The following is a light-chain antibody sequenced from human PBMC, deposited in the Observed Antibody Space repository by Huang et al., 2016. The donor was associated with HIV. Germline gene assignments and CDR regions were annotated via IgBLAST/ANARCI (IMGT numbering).Light chain of an antibody. J-gene: IGKJ1*01. CDR3: QQYFTNVWT. Sequence: DIQMTQSPSSLSASVGDRVTITFRASQAICNSLAWYQQKPGKAPNILLYAKSKLESGVPARFSGSGSGTDYTLTISSLQPEDFATYYCQQYFTNVWTFGQGTKVEIK. CDR2: AKS. V-gene: IGKV1-NL1*01. CDR1: QAICNS.